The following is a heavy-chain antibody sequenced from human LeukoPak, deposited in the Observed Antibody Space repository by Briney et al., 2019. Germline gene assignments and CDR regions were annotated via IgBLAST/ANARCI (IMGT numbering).Heavy chain of an antibody. D-gene: IGHD1-26*01. CDR3: TRVGPSTVVDY. V-gene: IGHV3-73*01. Sequence: TGGSLRLSCAASGFTFSDSAIHWVRQASGKGLEWVGRIRSKPQSYATAYDESLKGRFTISRDDSKNTAYLQMSSLKIEDTAVYYYTRVGPSTVVDYWGQGTQVTVSS. J-gene: IGHJ4*02. CDR2: IRSKPQSYAT. CDR1: GFTFSDSA.